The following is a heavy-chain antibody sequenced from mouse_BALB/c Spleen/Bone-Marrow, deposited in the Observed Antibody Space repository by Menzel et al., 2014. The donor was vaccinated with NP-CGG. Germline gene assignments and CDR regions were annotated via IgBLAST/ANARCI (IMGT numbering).Heavy chain of an antibody. Sequence: EVKVVESGGGLVKSGGSLKLSCAASGFSFNSYGMSWVRQTPEKRLEWVATISGGGSYNFYPDSVKGRFTISRDNAKNNLCLQLSSLRSEDTALYYCARHAYYDQTEVSFVYWGQGTLVTVSA. D-gene: IGHD2-4*01. V-gene: IGHV5-9-2*01. CDR2: ISGGGSYN. CDR1: GFSFNSYG. CDR3: ARHAYYDQTEVSFVY. J-gene: IGHJ3*01.